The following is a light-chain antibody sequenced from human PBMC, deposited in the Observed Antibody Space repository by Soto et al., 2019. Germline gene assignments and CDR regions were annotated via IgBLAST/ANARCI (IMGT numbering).Light chain of an antibody. CDR2: GNS. CDR1: SFNIGAGYD. Sequence: QSVLTQPPSVSGAPGQRVSISCTGSSFNIGAGYDVHGYQQLPGTAPKLLIYGNSNQPSGVPDPFFGSKSGTSASRAITGHQSEDEADYYCQSYNSSLSGVVFGGGTKLTVL. V-gene: IGLV1-40*01. J-gene: IGLJ2*01. CDR3: QSYNSSLSGVV.